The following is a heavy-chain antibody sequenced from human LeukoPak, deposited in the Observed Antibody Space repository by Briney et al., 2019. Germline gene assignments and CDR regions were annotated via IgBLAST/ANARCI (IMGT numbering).Heavy chain of an antibody. J-gene: IGHJ4*02. CDR1: GFTFSSYY. CDR2: ISSSSTYI. CDR3: ARDRGSGWHTFDY. D-gene: IGHD6-19*01. Sequence: GGSLRLSCAASGFTFSSYYMSWVRQAPGKGLEWVSSISSSSTYIFYADSVRGRFTISRDNAKNSLYLQMNSLRAEDTAVYYCARDRGSGWHTFDYWGQGTLVTVSS. V-gene: IGHV3-21*01.